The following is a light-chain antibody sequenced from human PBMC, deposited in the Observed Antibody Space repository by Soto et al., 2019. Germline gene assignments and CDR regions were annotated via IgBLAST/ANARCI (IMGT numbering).Light chain of an antibody. Sequence: SYELTQSPSVSGAPGQTASITYGGNNIASKSVHWYQQRPGQAPVLVVHDDSDRPSGIPERFSGSNSGNTATLTITRVEAGDEADYYCQVWDSSSDHHVFGAGTKVTVL. CDR1: NIASKS. V-gene: IGLV3-21*02. CDR2: DDS. J-gene: IGLJ1*01. CDR3: QVWDSSSDHHV.